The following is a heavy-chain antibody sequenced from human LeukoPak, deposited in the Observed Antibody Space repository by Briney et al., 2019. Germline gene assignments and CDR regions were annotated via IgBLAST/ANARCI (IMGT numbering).Heavy chain of an antibody. D-gene: IGHD6-13*01. CDR2: ISYDGSNK. CDR3: AKDRFMGIADPFFDY. Sequence: GRSLRLSCAASGFTFSSYGMHWVRQAPGKGLEWVAVISYDGSNKYYADSVKGRFTISRDNSKNTLYLQMNSLRAEDTAVYYCAKDRFMGIADPFFDYWGQGTLVTVSS. CDR1: GFTFSSYG. V-gene: IGHV3-30*18. J-gene: IGHJ4*02.